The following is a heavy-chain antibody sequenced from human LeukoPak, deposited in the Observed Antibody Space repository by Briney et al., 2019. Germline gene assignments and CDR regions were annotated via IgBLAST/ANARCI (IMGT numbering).Heavy chain of an antibody. D-gene: IGHD4-17*01. Sequence: GGSLRLSCAASGFTFSSYAMHWVRQAPDKGLEWVAVISYDGSNKYYADSVKGRFTISRDNSKNTLYLQMNSLRAEDTAVYYCAREGTVTTLGYWGQGTLVTVSS. CDR3: AREGTVTTLGY. CDR2: ISYDGSNK. CDR1: GFTFSSYA. J-gene: IGHJ4*02. V-gene: IGHV3-30-3*01.